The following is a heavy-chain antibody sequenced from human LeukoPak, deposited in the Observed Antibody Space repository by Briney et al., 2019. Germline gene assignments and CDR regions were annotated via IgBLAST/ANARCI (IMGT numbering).Heavy chain of an antibody. Sequence: ASVKVSCKASGYTLTGYYMHWVRQAPGQGLEWMGRINPNSGGTNYAQKFQGRVTMTRDTSISTAYMELSRLRSDDTAVYYCATWGSSSWYYFDYWGQGTLVTVSS. CDR3: ATWGSSSWYYFDY. CDR1: GYTLTGYY. J-gene: IGHJ4*02. D-gene: IGHD6-13*01. V-gene: IGHV1-2*06. CDR2: INPNSGGT.